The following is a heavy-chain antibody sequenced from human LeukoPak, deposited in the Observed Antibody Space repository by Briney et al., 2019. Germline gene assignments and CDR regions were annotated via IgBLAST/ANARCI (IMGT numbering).Heavy chain of an antibody. Sequence: GGSLRLSCAASGFTFSSYGMHWVRQAPGKGLEWVAVISYDGSNKYYADSVKGRFTISRDNSKNTLYLQMNSLRAEDTAVYYCAKDHHSSGWYYFDYWGQGTLVTVSS. J-gene: IGHJ4*02. V-gene: IGHV3-30*18. CDR1: GFTFSSYG. D-gene: IGHD6-19*01. CDR2: ISYDGSNK. CDR3: AKDHHSSGWYYFDY.